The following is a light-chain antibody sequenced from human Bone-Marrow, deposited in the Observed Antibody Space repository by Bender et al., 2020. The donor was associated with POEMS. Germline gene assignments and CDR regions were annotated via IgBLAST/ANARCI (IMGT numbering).Light chain of an antibody. CDR1: SRDVGGYDY. V-gene: IGLV2-8*01. Sequence: QSVLTQPPSASGTPGQTVTISCSGTSRDVGGYDYVSWYQHHPGKAPKLLIYAVTNRPSGVSNRFSGSKSGNTASLTISGLQAEDEADYYCSSYAGSNNVLFGGGTKLAVL. CDR3: SSYAGSNNVL. J-gene: IGLJ2*01. CDR2: AVT.